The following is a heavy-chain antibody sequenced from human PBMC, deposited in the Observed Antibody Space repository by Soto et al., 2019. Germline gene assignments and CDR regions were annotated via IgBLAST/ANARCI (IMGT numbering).Heavy chain of an antibody. V-gene: IGHV3-66*01. CDR2: IYSDGST. J-gene: IGHJ6*02. Sequence: EVQVVESGGDLVQPGGSLRLSCAASGFNVNSDYMNWVRQAPGKGLEWVSVIYSDGSTYYADSVKGRFSISRDNSKNMLNLEMSSLRAEDTAVYYCARDPGLGNGMSAWGQGTTVTVSS. CDR3: ARDPGLGNGMSA. D-gene: IGHD1-1*01. CDR1: GFNVNSDY.